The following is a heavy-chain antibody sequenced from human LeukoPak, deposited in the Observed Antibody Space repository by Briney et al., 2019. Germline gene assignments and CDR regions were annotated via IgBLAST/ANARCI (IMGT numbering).Heavy chain of an antibody. CDR3: ARWAPSYYYYYMDV. V-gene: IGHV1-69*05. Sequence: TSVKVSCKASGGTLSSYAISWVRQAPGQGLEWTGGIIPIFGTANYAQKFQGRVTITTDESTSTAYMELSSLRSEDTAVYYCARWAPSYYYYYMDVWGKGTTVTVSS. CDR1: GGTLSSYA. CDR2: IIPIFGTA. J-gene: IGHJ6*03.